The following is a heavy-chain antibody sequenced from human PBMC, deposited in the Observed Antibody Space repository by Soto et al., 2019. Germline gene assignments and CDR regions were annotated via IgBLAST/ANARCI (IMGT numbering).Heavy chain of an antibody. V-gene: IGHV2-5*01. J-gene: IGHJ5*02. D-gene: IGHD3-10*01. Sequence: CGPALVNPTPPLPLTCTFSGFSLVTNGVGAAWMGQPPASALEWLALIYWNDDKWYSPSLKSRLTITKDTTKNQVVITMTEMDPVDTGTYFCAYNKVLFWFREPTGWFDPWGQGTVVTGSS. CDR2: IYWNDDK. CDR1: GFSLVTNGVG. CDR3: AYNKVLFWFREPTGWFDP.